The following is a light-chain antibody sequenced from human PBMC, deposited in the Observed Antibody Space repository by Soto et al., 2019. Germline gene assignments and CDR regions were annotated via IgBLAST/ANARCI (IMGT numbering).Light chain of an antibody. Sequence: QSVLTQPASVSGSPGQSITISCTGTSSDVGGYNYVSWYQQHPGKAPKLMIYDVSNRPSGVSNRFSGSKSGKTASLTFSGLQAEDEADFFCSSYTSSSTVYACGTGTKSPS. CDR1: SSDVGGYNY. V-gene: IGLV2-14*01. J-gene: IGLJ1*01. CDR2: DVS. CDR3: SSYTSSSTVYA.